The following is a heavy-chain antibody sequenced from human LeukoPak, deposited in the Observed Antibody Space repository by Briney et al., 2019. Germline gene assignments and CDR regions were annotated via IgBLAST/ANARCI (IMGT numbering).Heavy chain of an antibody. CDR3: ARIGVVVPAAPQYYYYYYGMDV. Sequence: GASVKVSCKASGYTFTSYAMHWVRQAPGQRLEWMGWINAGNGNTKYSQKFQGRVTITRDTSASTAYMELSSLRSGDTAVYYCARIGVVVPAAPQYYYYYYGMDVWGQGTTVTVSS. V-gene: IGHV1-3*01. D-gene: IGHD2-2*01. CDR1: GYTFTSYA. CDR2: INAGNGNT. J-gene: IGHJ6*02.